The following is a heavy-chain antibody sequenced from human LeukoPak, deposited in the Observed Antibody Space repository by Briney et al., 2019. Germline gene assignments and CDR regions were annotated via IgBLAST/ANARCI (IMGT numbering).Heavy chain of an antibody. D-gene: IGHD6-6*01. CDR1: GYSISSGYY. J-gene: IGHJ4*02. V-gene: IGHV4-38-2*02. CDR3: ARDMGSSSDY. Sequence: SETLSLTCTVSGYSISSGYYWGWLRQPPGKGLEWIGCIYHSGSTYYNPSLKSRVTISVDTSKTQFSLKLSSVTAADPAVYYCARDMGSSSDYWGQGTLVTVSS. CDR2: IYHSGST.